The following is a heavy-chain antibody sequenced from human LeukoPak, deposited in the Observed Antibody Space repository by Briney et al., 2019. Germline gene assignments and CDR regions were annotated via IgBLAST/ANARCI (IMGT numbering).Heavy chain of an antibody. CDR3: ARGPSWGSYRSDAFDI. V-gene: IGHV1-3*01. CDR1: GYTFANYA. Sequence: ASVKVSCKASGYTFANYALHWVRQAPGQRLEWMGWINAGNGNTKYSQKFQGRVTITRDTSANTAYMELSSLRSEDTAVYYCARGPSWGSYRSDAFDIWGQGTMVTVSS. J-gene: IGHJ3*02. CDR2: INAGNGNT. D-gene: IGHD3-16*02.